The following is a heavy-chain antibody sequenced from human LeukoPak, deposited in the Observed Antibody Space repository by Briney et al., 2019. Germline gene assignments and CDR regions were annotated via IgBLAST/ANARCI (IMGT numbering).Heavy chain of an antibody. V-gene: IGHV3-13*01. Sequence: GGSLRLSCAASGFTFSSYDMHWVRQATGKGLEWVSAIGTAGDTYYPGSVKGRFTISREDAKNSLYLQMNSLRAGDTAVYYCAREYRGYYDSSGFCDIWGQGTMVTVSS. CDR2: IGTAGDT. D-gene: IGHD3-22*01. CDR1: GFTFSSYD. CDR3: AREYRGYYDSSGFCDI. J-gene: IGHJ3*02.